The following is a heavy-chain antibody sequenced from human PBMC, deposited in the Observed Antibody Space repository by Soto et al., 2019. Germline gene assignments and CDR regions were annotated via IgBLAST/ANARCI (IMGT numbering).Heavy chain of an antibody. CDR2: ISSTGTYI. CDR1: GITFSSYS. J-gene: IGHJ3*02. CDR3: ARETKPYSSSSQAFDI. V-gene: IGHV3-21*01. Sequence: EVQLVESGGGLVKPGGSLRLSCAASGITFSSYSMNWVRQAPGTGLEWVSSISSTGTYIDYSDSVKGRFTISRDNAKNSLFRQMDSLRAEDAALYYCARETKPYSSSSQAFDIWGQGTMVTVSS. D-gene: IGHD6-6*01.